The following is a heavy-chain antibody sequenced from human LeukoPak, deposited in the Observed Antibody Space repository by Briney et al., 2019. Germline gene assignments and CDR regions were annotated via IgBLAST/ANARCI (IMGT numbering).Heavy chain of an antibody. J-gene: IGHJ4*02. CDR2: ISAYNGNR. CDR1: GYTFTNYG. V-gene: IGHV1-18*01. Sequence: ASVKVSCKASGYTFTNYGISWGRQAPGQGREWRGWISAYNGNRNNAQKFQGRLTMTTDTSTSTAYMELRSLRSDDTAVYYCARYSSGGYFDYWGQGTLVTVSS. D-gene: IGHD3-22*01. CDR3: ARYSSGGYFDY.